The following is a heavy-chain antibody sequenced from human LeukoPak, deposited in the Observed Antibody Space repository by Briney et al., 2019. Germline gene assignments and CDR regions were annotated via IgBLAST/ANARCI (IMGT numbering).Heavy chain of an antibody. D-gene: IGHD1-26*01. V-gene: IGHV3-30*04. CDR1: GLTFSSNA. CDR3: ASSHSGAYYDY. Sequence: PGGSLRLSCAASGLTFSSNAMHWVRQAPGKGLEGVAAISYDGSNKYYADSVKGRFTISRDNSKNTQFLQMNSLRAEDTAVYHCASSHSGAYYDYWGQGTLVTVSS. CDR2: ISYDGSNK. J-gene: IGHJ4*02.